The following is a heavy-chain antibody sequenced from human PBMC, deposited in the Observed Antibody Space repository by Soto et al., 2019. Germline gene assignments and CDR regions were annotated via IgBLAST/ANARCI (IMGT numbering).Heavy chain of an antibody. CDR2: MNPNSGNT. J-gene: IGHJ4*02. CDR3: VRIGQDDYIWGSYRYPDY. CDR1: GYTFTSYD. V-gene: IGHV1-8*01. Sequence: ASVKFSCKASGYTFTSYDINWVRQATGQGLEWMGWMNPNSGNTGYAQKFQGRVTMTRNTSISTAYMELSSLRSEDTAVYYCVRIGQDDYIWGSYRYPDYWGQGTLVTVSS. D-gene: IGHD3-16*02.